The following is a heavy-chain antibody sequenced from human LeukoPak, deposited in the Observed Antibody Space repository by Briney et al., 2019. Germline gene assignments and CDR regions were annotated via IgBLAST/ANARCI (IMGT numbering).Heavy chain of an antibody. J-gene: IGHJ4*02. CDR1: GFTVSSNY. Sequence: GGSLRLSCAASGFTVSSNYMSWVRQAPGKGLEWVSVIYSGGSTYYADSVKGRFTISRDNSKNTLYLQMNSLRAEDTAVYYCAREREYCSGANCYGADSWGQGTLVTVSS. CDR2: IYSGGST. D-gene: IGHD2-2*01. V-gene: IGHV3-53*01. CDR3: AREREYCSGANCYGADS.